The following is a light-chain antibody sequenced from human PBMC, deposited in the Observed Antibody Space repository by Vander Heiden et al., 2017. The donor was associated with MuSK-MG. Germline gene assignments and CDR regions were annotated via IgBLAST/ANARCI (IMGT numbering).Light chain of an antibody. Sequence: DIQMTQSVSSLSASVGDRVTITCRASQSISSYLNWYQHKPGKAPKLLTYAASSLRSGVPSRFSGSGSGTDFTLTIISLQPADFATSYSQQSDSTPLTFGGGTEEEIK. CDR2: AAS. V-gene: IGKV1-39*01. J-gene: IGKJ4*01. CDR1: QSISSY. CDR3: QQSDSTPLT.